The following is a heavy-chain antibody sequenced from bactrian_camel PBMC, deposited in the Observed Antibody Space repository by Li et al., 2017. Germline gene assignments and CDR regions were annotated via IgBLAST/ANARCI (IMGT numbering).Heavy chain of an antibody. J-gene: IGHJ4*01. CDR2: IRRDGGET. CDR3: AADPPLAGDVRRRRGVYCAPGDNLKY. D-gene: IGHD1*01. Sequence: SGHSRGSNCVGWYRLPPGRAPAEREGIAAIRRDGGETWYAASVKARFTISKDNAQNTLYLQMAGLQPEDTAMYYCAADPPLAGDVRRRRGVYCAPGDNLKYWGRGTQVTV. CDR1: GHSRGSNC. V-gene: IGHV3S45*01.